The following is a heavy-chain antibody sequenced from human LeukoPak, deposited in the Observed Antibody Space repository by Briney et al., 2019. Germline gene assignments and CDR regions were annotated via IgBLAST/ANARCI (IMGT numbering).Heavy chain of an antibody. CDR1: GGSMSSYY. V-gene: IGHV4-59*01. D-gene: IGHD6-19*01. CDR3: ARGGWYRDY. CDR2: IYYSGST. Sequence: SETLSLTCTVSGGSMSSYYWSWIRQPPGKGLGWIGYIYYSGSTNYNPSLKSRLTISVDTSKNQFSLKLRSVTAADTAVYYCARGGWYRDYWGQGTLVTVSS. J-gene: IGHJ4*02.